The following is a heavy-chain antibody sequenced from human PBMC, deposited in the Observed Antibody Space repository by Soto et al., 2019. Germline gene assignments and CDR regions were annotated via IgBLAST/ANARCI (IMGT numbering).Heavy chain of an antibody. CDR2: VSYDGSNK. J-gene: IGHJ4*02. Sequence: GGSLRLSCAASGFTFSSYAMHWVRQAPGKGLEWVAVVSYDGSNKYYADSVKGRFTISRDNSKNTLYLQMNSLRAEDTAVYYCAREENWNDGKYFDYWGQGTLVTVSS. V-gene: IGHV3-30-3*01. CDR3: AREENWNDGKYFDY. CDR1: GFTFSSYA. D-gene: IGHD1-1*01.